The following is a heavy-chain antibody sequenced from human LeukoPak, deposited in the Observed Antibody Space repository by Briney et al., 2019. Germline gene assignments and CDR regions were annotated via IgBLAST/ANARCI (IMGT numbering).Heavy chain of an antibody. D-gene: IGHD3-10*01. CDR3: ARGGNPMVRGVIGYGMDV. J-gene: IGHJ6*02. CDR2: INPNSGGT. V-gene: IGHV1-2*04. Sequence: ASVKVSCKASGYTFTGYYMHWVRQAPGQGLEWMGWINPNSGGTNYAQKFQGWVTMTRDTSISTAYMELSRLRSDDTAVYYCARGGNPMVRGVIGYGMDVWGQGTTVTVSS. CDR1: GYTFTGYY.